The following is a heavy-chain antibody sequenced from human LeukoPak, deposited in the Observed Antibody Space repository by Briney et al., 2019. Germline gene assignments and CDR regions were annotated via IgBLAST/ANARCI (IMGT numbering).Heavy chain of an antibody. V-gene: IGHV4-59*01. D-gene: IGHD3-22*01. CDR2: IYYSGST. CDR3: ARGFDYYDSSALDLLRPFDI. Sequence: SETLSLTCTVSGGSISSYYWSWIRQPPGKGLEWIGYIYYSGSTNYNPSLKSRVTISVDTSKNQFSLKLSSVTAADTAVYYCARGFDYYDSSALDLLRPFDIWGQGTMVTVSS. J-gene: IGHJ3*02. CDR1: GGSISSYY.